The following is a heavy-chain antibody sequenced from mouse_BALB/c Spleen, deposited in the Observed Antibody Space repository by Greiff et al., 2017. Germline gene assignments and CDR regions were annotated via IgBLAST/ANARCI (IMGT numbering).Heavy chain of an antibody. Sequence: EVQLQQSGAELVKPGASVKLSCTASGFNIKDSYMHWVKQRPEQGLEWIGRIDPANGNTKYDPKFQGKATITADTSSNTAYLQLSSLTSEDTAVYYCAPYGNYDYAMDYWGQGTSVTVSS. CDR1: GFNIKDSY. CDR2: IDPANGNT. J-gene: IGHJ4*01. CDR3: APYGNYDYAMDY. V-gene: IGHV14-3*02. D-gene: IGHD2-10*02.